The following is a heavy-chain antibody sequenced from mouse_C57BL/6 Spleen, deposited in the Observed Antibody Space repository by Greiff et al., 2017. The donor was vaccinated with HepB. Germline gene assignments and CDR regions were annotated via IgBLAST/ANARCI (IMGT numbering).Heavy chain of an antibody. CDR3: ARGGDYYGSSYWYFDV. D-gene: IGHD1-1*01. V-gene: IGHV1-64*01. CDR2: IHPNSGST. J-gene: IGHJ1*03. CDR1: GYTFTSYW. Sequence: QVQLQQPGAELVKPGASVKLSCKASGYTFTSYWMHWVKQRPGQGLEWIGMIHPNSGSTNYNEKFKSKATLTVDKSSSTAYMQLSILTSEDSAVYYCARGGDYYGSSYWYFDVWGTGTTVTVSS.